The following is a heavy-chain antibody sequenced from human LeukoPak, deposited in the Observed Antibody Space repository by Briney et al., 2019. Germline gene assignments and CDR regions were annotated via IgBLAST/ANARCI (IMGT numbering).Heavy chain of an antibody. J-gene: IGHJ3*02. V-gene: IGHV3-30*04. D-gene: IGHD3-22*01. CDR2: ISYDGTNK. CDR3: ARDYYDSSGYFLDAFDI. Sequence: SGGSLRLSCAASGFTFSSYPMHWVRQAPGKGLEWVAVISYDGTNKYYADSVKGRFTISRDNSKNTLYLQMNSLRAADTAVYYCARDYYDSSGYFLDAFDIWGQGTMVTVSS. CDR1: GFTFSSYP.